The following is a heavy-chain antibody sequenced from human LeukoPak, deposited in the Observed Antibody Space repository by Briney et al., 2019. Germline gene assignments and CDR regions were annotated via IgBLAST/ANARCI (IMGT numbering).Heavy chain of an antibody. D-gene: IGHD2-15*01. CDR3: ARLVSLVDSNWFDP. J-gene: IGHJ5*02. V-gene: IGHV3-48*03. CDR1: GFTFSSYE. Sequence: GGSLRLSCAASGFTFSSYEMNWVRQAPGKWLEWVSYISSSGSTIYYADSVKGRFTISRDNAKNSLYLQMNSLRAEDTAVYYCARLVSLVDSNWFDPWGQGTLVTVSS. CDR2: ISSSGSTI.